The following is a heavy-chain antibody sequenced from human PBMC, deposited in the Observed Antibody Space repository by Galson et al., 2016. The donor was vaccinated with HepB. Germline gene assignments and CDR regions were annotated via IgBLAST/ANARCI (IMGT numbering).Heavy chain of an antibody. Sequence: QSGAEVKKPGDSLRISCRASGYSFTSHWIGWVRQVPGKGLEWLGIIYPGDSDTKYNPSCQGQVTISVDKSINTAFLQWNSLNVSDSAMYYCARSRVGGDYVYFDDWGQGTLATVSS. V-gene: IGHV5-51*01. CDR3: ARSRVGGDYVYFDD. CDR1: GYSFTSHW. J-gene: IGHJ4*02. D-gene: IGHD2-21*02. CDR2: IYPGDSDT.